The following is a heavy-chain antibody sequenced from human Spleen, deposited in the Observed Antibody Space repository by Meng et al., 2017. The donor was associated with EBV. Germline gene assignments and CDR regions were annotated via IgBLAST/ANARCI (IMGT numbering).Heavy chain of an antibody. J-gene: IGHJ4*02. CDR1: GASISSSNW. CDR3: ARGDRASMTTVTSLVY. D-gene: IGHD4-17*01. CDR2: IYHSGPT. V-gene: IGHV4-4*02. Sequence: QGPGPGLGKPSGTLSPTCAVSGASISSSNWWTWVRQPPGKGLEWIGEIYHSGPTNYNPSLKSRVTMSVDKSKNQFSLKMNPVTAADAAVYYCARGDRASMTTVTSLVYWGQGTLVTVSS.